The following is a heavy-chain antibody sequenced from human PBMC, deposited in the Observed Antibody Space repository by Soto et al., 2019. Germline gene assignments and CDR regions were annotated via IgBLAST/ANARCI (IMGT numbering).Heavy chain of an antibody. Sequence: ASVKVSFKASGYTFTSYDINWVRQATGQGLEWMGWMNPNSGNTGYAQKFQGRVTMTRNTSISTAYMELSSLRSEDTAVYYCARGRAYYYDSSGYFWGQGTLVTVSS. D-gene: IGHD3-22*01. V-gene: IGHV1-8*01. J-gene: IGHJ4*02. CDR2: MNPNSGNT. CDR1: GYTFTSYD. CDR3: ARGRAYYYDSSGYF.